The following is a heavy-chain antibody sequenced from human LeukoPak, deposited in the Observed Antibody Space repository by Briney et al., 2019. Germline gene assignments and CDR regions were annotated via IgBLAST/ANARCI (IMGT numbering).Heavy chain of an antibody. CDR3: ARNCGGDCEAFDI. D-gene: IGHD2-21*02. CDR1: GGSISSYY. V-gene: IGHV4-59*01. CDR2: IYYSGST. J-gene: IGHJ3*02. Sequence: PSETLSLTCSVSGGSISSYYWSWIRQPPGKGLEWIGYIYYSGSTNYNPSLKSRVTISVDTSKNQFSLKLSSVTAADTAVYYCARNCGGDCEAFDIWGQGTMVTVSS.